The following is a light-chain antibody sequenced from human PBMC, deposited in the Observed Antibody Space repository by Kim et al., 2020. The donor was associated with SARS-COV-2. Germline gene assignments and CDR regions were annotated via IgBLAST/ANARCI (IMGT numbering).Light chain of an antibody. CDR1: QSVSSSY. CDR2: GAS. Sequence: SPGERANPSCRARQSVSSSYLAWYQQKPGQAPRLLIYGASSRATGIPDRFSGSGSGTDFTLTISRLEPEDFAVYYCQQYGSSSWTFGQGTKVDIK. J-gene: IGKJ1*01. CDR3: QQYGSSSWT. V-gene: IGKV3-20*01.